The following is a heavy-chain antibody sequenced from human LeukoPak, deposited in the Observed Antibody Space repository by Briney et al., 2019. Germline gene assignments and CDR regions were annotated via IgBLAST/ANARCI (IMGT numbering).Heavy chain of an antibody. CDR3: ARVRSSPTLKYYYMDV. J-gene: IGHJ6*03. Sequence: GGSLRLSCAASGFTFSSYSMNWARQAPGKGLEWVSSISSSSSYIYYADSVKGRFTISRDNAKNSLYLQMNSLRAEDTAVYYCARVRSSPTLKYYYMDVWGKGTTVTVSS. D-gene: IGHD6-19*01. V-gene: IGHV3-21*01. CDR2: ISSSSSYI. CDR1: GFTFSSYS.